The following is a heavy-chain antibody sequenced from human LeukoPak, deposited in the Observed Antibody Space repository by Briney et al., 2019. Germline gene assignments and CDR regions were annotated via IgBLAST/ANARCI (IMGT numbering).Heavy chain of an antibody. CDR2: IQYDGSNK. J-gene: IGHJ3*01. V-gene: IGHV3-30*02. D-gene: IGHD2-2*02. Sequence: GGSLRLSCAASGFTFSSYGMHWVRQAPGKGLEWVAFIQYDGSNKYYADSVKGRFTISRDNSKNTLYLQMNSLRAEDTAVYYCARDIAPSAIPDAFDFWGQGTMVTVSS. CDR1: GFTFSSYG. CDR3: ARDIAPSAIPDAFDF.